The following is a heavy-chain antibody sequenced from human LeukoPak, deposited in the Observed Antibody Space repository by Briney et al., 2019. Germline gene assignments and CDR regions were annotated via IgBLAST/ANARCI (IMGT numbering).Heavy chain of an antibody. V-gene: IGHV5-51*01. D-gene: IGHD3-10*01. Sequence: GESLKISCEGSGYSLTSYWIGWVRQMPGKGLEWMGIIYPGDSHTTYSPSFQGQVTISADKSISTAYLQWSSLKASDTAMYYCARQSRGRLLWFGEATKNWFDPWGQGTLVTVSS. CDR1: GYSLTSYW. J-gene: IGHJ5*02. CDR3: ARQSRGRLLWFGEATKNWFDP. CDR2: IYPGDSHT.